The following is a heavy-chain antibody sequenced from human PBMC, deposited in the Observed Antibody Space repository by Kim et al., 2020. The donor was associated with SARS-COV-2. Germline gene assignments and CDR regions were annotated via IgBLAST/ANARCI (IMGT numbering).Heavy chain of an antibody. V-gene: IGHV3-48*04. CDR2: ISSSSSTI. CDR1: GFTFSSYS. CDR3: ARDGRKVALDI. J-gene: IGHJ3*02. Sequence: GGSLRLSCAAPGFTFSSYSMNWVRQAPGKGLEWVSYISSSSSTIYYADSVKGRFTISRDNAKNSLYLQMNSLRAEDTAVYYCARDGRKVALDIWGQGTMVTVSS.